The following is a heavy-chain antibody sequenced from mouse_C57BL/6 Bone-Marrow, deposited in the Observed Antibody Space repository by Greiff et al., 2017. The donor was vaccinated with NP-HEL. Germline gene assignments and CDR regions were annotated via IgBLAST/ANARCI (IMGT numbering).Heavy chain of an antibody. D-gene: IGHD1-1*01. Sequence: EVQLQESGGGLVKPGGSLKLSCAASGFTFSDYGMHWVRQAPEKGLEWVAYISSGSSTIYYADTVKGRFTISRDNAKNTLFLQMTSLRSEDTAMYYCARRERGSSYYFDYWGQGTTLTVSS. J-gene: IGHJ2*01. CDR3: ARRERGSSYYFDY. CDR1: GFTFSDYG. CDR2: ISSGSSTI. V-gene: IGHV5-17*01.